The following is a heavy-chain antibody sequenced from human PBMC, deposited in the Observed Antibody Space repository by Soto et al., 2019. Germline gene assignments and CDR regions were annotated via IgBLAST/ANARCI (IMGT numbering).Heavy chain of an antibody. CDR1: GYTFTTYF. Sequence: GASVKVSCKASGYTFTTYFMHWVRQAPGQGLEWMGWINPNSGGTNYAQKFQGRVTMTRDTSISTAYMELSRLRSDDTAVYYCATVPTYYYDRNGYATAFDIWGPGTMVTVSS. J-gene: IGHJ3*02. D-gene: IGHD3-22*01. V-gene: IGHV1-2*02. CDR3: ATVPTYYYDRNGYATAFDI. CDR2: INPNSGGT.